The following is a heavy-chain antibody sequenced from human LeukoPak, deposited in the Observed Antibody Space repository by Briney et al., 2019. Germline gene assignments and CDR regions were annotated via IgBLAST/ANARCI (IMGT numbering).Heavy chain of an antibody. J-gene: IGHJ4*02. Sequence: PGGSLRLSCAASGFTFSRYAMDWVRQAPGKGLDWVASISFDGNDVYYAASVRGRSTISRDNSKNTLYLQMNSLRAEDTAVYYCARVSVRYCSSTSCYNPFDYWGQGTLVTVSS. CDR2: ISFDGNDV. CDR3: ARVSVRYCSSTSCYNPFDY. D-gene: IGHD2-2*02. V-gene: IGHV3-30-3*01. CDR1: GFTFSRYA.